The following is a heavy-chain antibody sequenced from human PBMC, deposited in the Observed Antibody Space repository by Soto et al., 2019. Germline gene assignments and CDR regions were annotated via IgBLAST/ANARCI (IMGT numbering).Heavy chain of an antibody. CDR3: ARRHDILTGSYSFDV. V-gene: IGHV4-31*03. D-gene: IGHD3-9*01. J-gene: IGHJ3*01. Sequence: QVQLQESGPGLVKPSQTLSLTCTLSGGSISSEGYYWTWIRQHPGKGLEWIGDFYYSGTTSYNPSLKSRPTMTVDTTNNQFSLRLSSVTAADTAMYYCARRHDILTGSYSFDVWGRGTMVNVSS. CDR2: FYYSGTT. CDR1: GGSISSEGYY.